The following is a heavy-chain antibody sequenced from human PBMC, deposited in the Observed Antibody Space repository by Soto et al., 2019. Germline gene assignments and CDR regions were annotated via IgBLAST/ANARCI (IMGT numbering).Heavy chain of an antibody. V-gene: IGHV3-30*18. CDR3: AKGDRLAAAGHFDY. CDR1: GFTFSSYG. D-gene: IGHD6-13*01. J-gene: IGHJ4*02. CDR2: ISYDGSNK. Sequence: QVQLVESGGGVVQPGRSLRLSCAASGFTFSSYGMHWVRQAPGKGLEWVAVISYDGSNKYYADFVKGRFTISRDNSKNTLYLQMNSLRAEDTAVYYCAKGDRLAAAGHFDYWGQGTLVTVSS.